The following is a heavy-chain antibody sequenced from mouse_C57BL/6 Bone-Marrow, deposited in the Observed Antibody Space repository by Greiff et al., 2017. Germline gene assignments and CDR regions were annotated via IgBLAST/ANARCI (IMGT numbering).Heavy chain of an antibody. CDR2: IYPGDGDT. V-gene: IGHV1-82*01. D-gene: IGHD2-12*01. CDR3: ARRDYSSFAY. J-gene: IGHJ3*01. CDR1: GYAFSSSW. Sequence: VKLQESGPELVKPGASVKISCKASGYAFSSSWMNWVKQRPGKGLEWIGRIYPGDGDTNYNGKFKGKATLTADKSSSTAYMQLSSLTSEDSAVYFCARRDYSSFAYWGQGTLVTVSA.